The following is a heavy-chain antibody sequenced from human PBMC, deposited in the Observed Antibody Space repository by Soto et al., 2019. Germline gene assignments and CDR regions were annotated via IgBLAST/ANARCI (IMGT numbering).Heavy chain of an antibody. CDR1: GFTFSSYA. Sequence: GGSLRLSCAASGFTFSSYAMHWVRQAPGKGLEWVAVISYDGSNKYYADSVKGRLTISRDNSKNTLYLQMNSLRAEDTAVYYCARDGLGGSAFDIWGQGTMVTVSS. J-gene: IGHJ3*02. CDR2: ISYDGSNK. D-gene: IGHD3-16*01. V-gene: IGHV3-30-3*01. CDR3: ARDGLGGSAFDI.